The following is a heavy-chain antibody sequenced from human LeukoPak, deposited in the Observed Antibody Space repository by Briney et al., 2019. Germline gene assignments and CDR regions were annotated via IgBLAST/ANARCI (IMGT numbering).Heavy chain of an antibody. V-gene: IGHV3-7*03. J-gene: IGHJ4*02. CDR3: AKGGSWSADY. Sequence: GGSLRLSCEASGFTFSRTWMFWDRQAPGKGLEWVAHINPDGGNKYHIEFVKGRFTNSRDNAKNSLFLQMNSLRAEDAAIYYCAKGGSWSADYWGQGTLVTVSS. CDR1: GFTFSRTW. D-gene: IGHD3-10*01. CDR2: INPDGGNK.